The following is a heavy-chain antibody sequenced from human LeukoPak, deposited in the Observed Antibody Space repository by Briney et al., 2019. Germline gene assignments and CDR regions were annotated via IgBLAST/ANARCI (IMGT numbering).Heavy chain of an antibody. CDR3: AREYCSSTSCYGMDV. J-gene: IGHJ6*04. CDR1: GGSISSYY. Sequence: PSETLSLTCTVSGGSISSYYWSWIRQPPGKGLEWTGYIYYSGSTNYNPSLKSRVTISVDTSKNQFSLKLSSVTAADTAVYYCAREYCSSTSCYGMDVWGKGTTVTVSS. D-gene: IGHD2-2*01. V-gene: IGHV4-59*01. CDR2: IYYSGST.